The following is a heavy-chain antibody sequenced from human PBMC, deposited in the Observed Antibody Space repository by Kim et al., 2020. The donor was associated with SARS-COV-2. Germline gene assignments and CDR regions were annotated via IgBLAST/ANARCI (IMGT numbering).Heavy chain of an antibody. CDR1: GGSISSGGYY. V-gene: IGHV4-31*03. Sequence: SETLSLTCTVSGGSISSGGYYWSWIRQHPGKGLEWIGYIYYSGSTYYNQSLKSRVTISVDTSKNQFSLKLSPVTAADTAVYYCASTTIVATIFRIRPPPNYFDYWGQGTLVTVSS. CDR2: IYYSGST. J-gene: IGHJ4*02. D-gene: IGHD5-12*01. CDR3: ASTTIVATIFRIRPPPNYFDY.